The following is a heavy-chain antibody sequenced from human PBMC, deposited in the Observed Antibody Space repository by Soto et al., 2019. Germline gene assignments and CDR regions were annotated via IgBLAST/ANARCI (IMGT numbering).Heavy chain of an antibody. Sequence: GGSLRLSCATCGFTFSIFAMAWFRQAPGRGLEWVSEILGGGSTFYADSMKGRITISRDDSKNTLYLQMNSLRVDDTALYYCAKDRHPDGIWTFDSWGQGTLVTVSS. CDR2: ILGGGST. CDR3: AKDRHPDGIWTFDS. V-gene: IGHV3-23*01. J-gene: IGHJ4*02. D-gene: IGHD2-8*01. CDR1: GFTFSIFA.